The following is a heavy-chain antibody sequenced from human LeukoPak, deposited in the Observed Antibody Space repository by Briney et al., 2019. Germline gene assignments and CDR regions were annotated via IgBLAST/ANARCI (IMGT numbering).Heavy chain of an antibody. CDR2: IYHSGGN. J-gene: IGHJ4*02. CDR1: GGSFSGYY. Sequence: SETLSLTCAVYGGSFSGYYWSWIRQPPGKGLEWIGEIYHSGGNNYNPSLKSRVTISVDTSKNQFSLKLSSVTAADTAVYYCARRYTNYAPLDYWGQGTLVTVSS. D-gene: IGHD1-1*01. V-gene: IGHV4-34*01. CDR3: ARRYTNYAPLDY.